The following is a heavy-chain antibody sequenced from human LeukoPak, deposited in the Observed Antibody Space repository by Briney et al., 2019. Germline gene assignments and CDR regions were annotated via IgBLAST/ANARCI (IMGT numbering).Heavy chain of an antibody. D-gene: IGHD3-10*01. CDR2: ISGSGGST. V-gene: IGHV3-23*01. Sequence: GGSLRLSCAASGFTFSDYYMSWVRQAPGKGLEWVSAISGSGGSTYYADSVKGRFTISRDNSKNTLYLQMNSLRAEDTAVYYCAKDLITMVRGGSFDYWGQGTLVTVSS. CDR3: AKDLITMVRGGSFDY. CDR1: GFTFSDYY. J-gene: IGHJ4*02.